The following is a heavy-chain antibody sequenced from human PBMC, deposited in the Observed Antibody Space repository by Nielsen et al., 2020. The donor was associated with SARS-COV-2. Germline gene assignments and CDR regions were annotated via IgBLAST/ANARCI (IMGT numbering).Heavy chain of an antibody. Sequence: GGSLRLSCAASGFDFSHHGIHWVRQAPGKGLEWVAHISYEGRNRGYADSVKGRFTISRDNSKNTGFLQMNSLRPEDTAFYFCARNPNYGNEFIIDSWGQGTLATVPS. D-gene: IGHD3-16*01. J-gene: IGHJ5*01. CDR2: ISYEGRNR. CDR3: ARNPNYGNEFIIDS. V-gene: IGHV3-33*05. CDR1: GFDFSHHG.